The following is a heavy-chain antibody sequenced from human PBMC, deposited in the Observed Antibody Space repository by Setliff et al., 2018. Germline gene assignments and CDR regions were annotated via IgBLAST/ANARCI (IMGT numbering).Heavy chain of an antibody. D-gene: IGHD6-6*01. CDR1: GYTFTSYG. V-gene: IGHV1-18*01. CDR2: ISAYNGNT. Sequence: ASVKVSGKASGYTFTSYGISWVRQAPGQGLEWMGWISAYNGNTNYAQKLQGRVTMTTDTSTSTAYMELRSLRSDDTAVYYCARDFPPLYSSSFSDAFDIWGQGTMVTVSS. J-gene: IGHJ3*02. CDR3: ARDFPPLYSSSFSDAFDI.